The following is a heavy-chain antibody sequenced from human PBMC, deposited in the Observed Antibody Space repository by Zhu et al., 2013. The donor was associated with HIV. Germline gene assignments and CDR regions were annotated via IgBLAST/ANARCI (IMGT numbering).Heavy chain of an antibody. CDR3: ARGASSRSWPQPIDY. V-gene: IGHV1-69*01. D-gene: IGHD6-13*01. Sequence: QVQLVQSGAEVKKPGSSVRVSCKASGGTFSSHLITWVRQAPGQGLEWMGRIIPISATIDYAQKFQGRVTISADELTDTAYMELSSLRFEDTAVYYCARGASSRSWPQPIDYWGQGTLVTVSS. J-gene: IGHJ4*02. CDR1: GGTFSSHL. CDR2: IIPISATI.